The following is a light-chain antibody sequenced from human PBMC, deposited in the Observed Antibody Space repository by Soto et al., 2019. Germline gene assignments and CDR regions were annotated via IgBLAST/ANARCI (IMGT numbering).Light chain of an antibody. V-gene: IGLV2-14*01. CDR2: EVS. CDR3: SSFADSSVRDYV. Sequence: QSALTQPASVSGSPGQSITISCIGTSSDIGSYNHVAWYQQFPGKSPKLTIYEVSSRPSGVSSRFSGSKSGNTASLTISGLQADDEADYYCSSFADSSVRDYVFGGGTKLTVL. CDR1: SSDIGSYNH. J-gene: IGLJ1*01.